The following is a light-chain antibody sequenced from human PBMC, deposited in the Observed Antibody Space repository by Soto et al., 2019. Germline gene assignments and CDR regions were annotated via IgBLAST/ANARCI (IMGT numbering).Light chain of an antibody. V-gene: IGKV3-15*01. CDR3: QQYNNWPPWIA. CDR1: QSVSSN. CDR2: GAS. Sequence: EIVMTQSPATLSVSPGERATLSCRASQSVSSNLAWYQQKPGQAPRLLIYGASNRATGIPARFSGSGSGTEFTLTISRLQSEDFAFYYCQQYNNWPPWIAFGQGTRLEIK. J-gene: IGKJ5*01.